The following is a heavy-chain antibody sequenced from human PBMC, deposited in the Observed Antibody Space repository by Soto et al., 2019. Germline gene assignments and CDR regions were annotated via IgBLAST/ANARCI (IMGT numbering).Heavy chain of an antibody. Sequence: GGSLRLSCAASGFTFSCYSRSWVRQAPGKGLEWVSAISGSGGSTYYADSVKGRFTISRDNSKNTLYLQMNSLRAEDTAVYYCAKDANVDTAMVWYYYYGMDVWGQGTTVTVSS. CDR1: GFTFSCYS. J-gene: IGHJ6*02. CDR2: ISGSGGST. D-gene: IGHD5-18*01. CDR3: AKDANVDTAMVWYYYYGMDV. V-gene: IGHV3-23*01.